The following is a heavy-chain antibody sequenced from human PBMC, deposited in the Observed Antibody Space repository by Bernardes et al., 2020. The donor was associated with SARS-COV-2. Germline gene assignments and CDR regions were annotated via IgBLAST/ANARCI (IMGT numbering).Heavy chain of an antibody. CDR2: ISADSVNT. D-gene: IGHD6-19*01. J-gene: IGHJ4*02. CDR3: VKGSVAVAGVDY. CDR1: GYTFTSYG. V-gene: IGHV1-18*01. Sequence: ASVKVSCKASGYTFTSYGISWVRQAPGQGLEWMGWISADSVNTDYAEKFQGRVTMTTDTSTSTAYMELRRLRSDDTAVYYCVKGSVAVAGVDYWGQGTLVTVST.